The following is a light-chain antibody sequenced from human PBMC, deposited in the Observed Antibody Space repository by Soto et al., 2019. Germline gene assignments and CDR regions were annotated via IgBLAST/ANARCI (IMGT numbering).Light chain of an antibody. Sequence: QSVLTQPPSASGPPGQSVTISCTGTSSDVGGYNYVSWYQQHPGKAPKLMIYEVSKRPSGVPDRFSGSKSGNTASLTVSGLQAEDEADYYCSSYAGSNKGWVFGGGTKLTVL. CDR2: EVS. V-gene: IGLV2-8*01. CDR3: SSYAGSNKGWV. CDR1: SSDVGGYNY. J-gene: IGLJ2*01.